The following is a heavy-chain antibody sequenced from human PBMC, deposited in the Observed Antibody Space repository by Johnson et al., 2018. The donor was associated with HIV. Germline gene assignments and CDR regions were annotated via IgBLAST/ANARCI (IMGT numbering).Heavy chain of an antibody. D-gene: IGHD1-26*01. Sequence: VQLVESGGGLVRPGGSLRLSCAASGFAVSSNYMNWVRQTPGKGLEWVSILYSAGSAYYADSVKGRFTISRDNANNSLYVQMNSLRAEDTAVYYCARDLSEGELGHAFDIWGQGTLVTVSS. CDR2: LYSAGSA. V-gene: IGHV3-66*01. J-gene: IGHJ3*02. CDR3: ARDLSEGELGHAFDI. CDR1: GFAVSSNY.